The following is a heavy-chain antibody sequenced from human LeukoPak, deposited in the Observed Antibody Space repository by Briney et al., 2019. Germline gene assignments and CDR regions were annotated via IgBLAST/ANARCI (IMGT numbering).Heavy chain of an antibody. V-gene: IGHV1-2*06. D-gene: IGHD3-3*01. Sequence: ASVKVSCRASGYTFTGYYMHWVRQAPGQGREWMGRINPNSGGTNYAQKFQGRVTMTRDTSISTAYMELSRLRSDDTAVYYCARDTRRFLEWSPSLYWGQGTLVTVSS. CDR3: ARDTRRFLEWSPSLY. CDR2: INPNSGGT. J-gene: IGHJ4*02. CDR1: GYTFTGYY.